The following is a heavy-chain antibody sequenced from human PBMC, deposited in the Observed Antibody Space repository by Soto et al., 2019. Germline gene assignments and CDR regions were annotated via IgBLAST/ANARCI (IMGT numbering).Heavy chain of an antibody. CDR1: GGSISSGGYY. V-gene: IGHV4-31*03. Sequence: SETLSLTCTVSGGSISSGGYYWSWIRQHPGKGLEWIGYIYYSGSTYYNPSLKSRVTISVDTSKNQFSLKLSSVTAADTAVYYSASGGVTHYYNSSGYQIDYWGQGTLVTVSS. CDR3: ASGGVTHYYNSSGYQIDY. J-gene: IGHJ4*02. CDR2: IYYSGST. D-gene: IGHD3-22*01.